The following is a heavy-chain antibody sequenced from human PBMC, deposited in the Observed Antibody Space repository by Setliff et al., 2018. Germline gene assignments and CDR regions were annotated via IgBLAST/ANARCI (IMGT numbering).Heavy chain of an antibody. J-gene: IGHJ6*03. CDR2: IIPVLGMT. V-gene: IGHV1-69*10. CDR3: ARGPSPTVTPSRLIYFYHMDV. CDR1: GDPFNAYG. D-gene: IGHD4-17*01. Sequence: GASVKVSCKASGDPFNAYGVSWVRQAPGQGLEWMGAIIPVLGMTDYAQKFQGGLTITADQSTTTVYMELSSLRFDDTALYYCARGPSPTVTPSRLIYFYHMDVWGTGTTVTVSS.